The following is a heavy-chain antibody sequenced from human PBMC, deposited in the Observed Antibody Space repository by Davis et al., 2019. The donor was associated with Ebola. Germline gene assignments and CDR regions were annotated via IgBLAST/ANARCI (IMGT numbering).Heavy chain of an antibody. D-gene: IGHD6-19*01. V-gene: IGHV3-23*01. CDR1: GFTFSTYA. Sequence: PGGSLRLSCAASGFTFSTYALHWVRQAPGKGLEWVSAISGSGGSTYYADSVKGRFTISRDNSKNTLYLQMNSLRAEDTAVYYCAKSSSSGWYVYWGQGTLVTVSS. CDR2: ISGSGGST. J-gene: IGHJ4*02. CDR3: AKSSSSGWYVY.